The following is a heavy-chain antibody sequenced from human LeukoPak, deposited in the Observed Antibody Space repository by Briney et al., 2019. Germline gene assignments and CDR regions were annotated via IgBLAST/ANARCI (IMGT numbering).Heavy chain of an antibody. D-gene: IGHD2-21*02. CDR2: INQDGRKE. Sequence: GGSLRLSCVASEFTFGRYWMTWVRQAPGKGLEWVANINQDGRKEHYVDSVKGRFTISRDNAKSFLYLQMNSLRAEDTAVYFCARDTSPYCGDDCYFDAFDLWGQGTMVTVSS. V-gene: IGHV3-7*03. CDR1: EFTFGRYW. J-gene: IGHJ3*01. CDR3: ARDTSPYCGDDCYFDAFDL.